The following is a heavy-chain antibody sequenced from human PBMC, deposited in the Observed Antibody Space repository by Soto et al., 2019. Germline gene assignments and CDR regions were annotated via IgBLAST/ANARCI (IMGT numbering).Heavy chain of an antibody. Sequence: ASVKVSCKASGYTFTSYGISWVRQAPGQGLEWMGWISAYNGNTNYAQKLQGRVNMTTDTSKSTAYMELRSMRSDDTAVYNCALGDYGGNHPSHYYYGMDVWGQGTTVTVSS. CDR3: ALGDYGGNHPSHYYYGMDV. J-gene: IGHJ6*02. CDR2: ISAYNGNT. D-gene: IGHD4-17*01. V-gene: IGHV1-18*01. CDR1: GYTFTSYG.